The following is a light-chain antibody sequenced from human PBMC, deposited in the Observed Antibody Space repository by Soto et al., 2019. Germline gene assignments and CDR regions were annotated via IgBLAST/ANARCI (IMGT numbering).Light chain of an antibody. CDR3: QQYGSSPRT. V-gene: IGKV3-20*01. CDR1: QSVSSSY. CDR2: GAS. J-gene: IGKJ1*01. Sequence: EIVMTQSPATLSVSPGERATLSCGASQSVSSSYLAWYQQKPGQAPRLLIYGASSRAIGIPDRFSGSGSGTDFTLTISRLEPEDFAVYYCQQYGSSPRTFGQGTKVDIK.